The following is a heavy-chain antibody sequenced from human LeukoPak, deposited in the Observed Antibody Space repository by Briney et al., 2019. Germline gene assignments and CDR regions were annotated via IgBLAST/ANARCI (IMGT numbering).Heavy chain of an antibody. D-gene: IGHD5-24*01. CDR3: ARAHTPIRIPGLNFDY. V-gene: IGHV1-69*06. CDR1: GGTFSSYA. CDR2: IIPIFGTA. Sequence: SGKVSCKASGGTFSSYAIRWVRQAPGRGLEWVGGIIPIFGTAKHAQKCEGRVTITADKSTSTASMDMSSLRSEATAVYYCARAHTPIRIPGLNFDYWGQGTLVTVSS. J-gene: IGHJ4*02.